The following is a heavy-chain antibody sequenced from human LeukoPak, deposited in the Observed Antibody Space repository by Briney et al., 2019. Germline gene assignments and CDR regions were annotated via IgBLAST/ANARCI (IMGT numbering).Heavy chain of an antibody. CDR3: AMFYGSGISFDY. J-gene: IGHJ4*02. V-gene: IGHV1-46*02. Sequence: GASVTVSYMASRYTFHNYYIHWVRQAPGQGGEWMGIINPRGGSTTYAQRLQGRVTMTRDTSTSIVYVELSSLRSDDTAVYFCAMFYGSGISFDYWGQGTLVTVSS. CDR1: RYTFHNYY. D-gene: IGHD3-10*01. CDR2: INPRGGST.